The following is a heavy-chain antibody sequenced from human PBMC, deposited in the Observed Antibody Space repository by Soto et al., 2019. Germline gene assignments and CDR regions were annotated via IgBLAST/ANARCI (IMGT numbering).Heavy chain of an antibody. Sequence: GASVKVSCKASGGTFSSYAIRWVRQAPGQGLEWMGGIIPIFGTANYAQKFQGRVTITADESTSTAYMELSSLRSEDTAVYYCASNFGDQAPFDYWGQGTLVTVSS. CDR2: IIPIFGTA. CDR1: GGTFSSYA. J-gene: IGHJ4*02. CDR3: ASNFGDQAPFDY. V-gene: IGHV1-69*13. D-gene: IGHD3-16*01.